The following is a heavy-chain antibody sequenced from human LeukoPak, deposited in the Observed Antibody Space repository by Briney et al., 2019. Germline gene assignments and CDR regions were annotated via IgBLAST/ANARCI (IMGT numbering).Heavy chain of an antibody. J-gene: IGHJ4*02. CDR2: ISGSGGIA. D-gene: IGHD6-19*01. CDR3: ARGTGPYSSGWYLVY. CDR1: GFTFSNYA. V-gene: IGHV3-23*01. Sequence: PGGSLRLSCAASGFTFSNYAMNWVRQAPGKGLEWVSSISGSGGIAYYAGSVRGRFTISRDNSKNTLYLQMNSLRAEDTAVYYCARGTGPYSSGWYLVYWGQGTLVTVSS.